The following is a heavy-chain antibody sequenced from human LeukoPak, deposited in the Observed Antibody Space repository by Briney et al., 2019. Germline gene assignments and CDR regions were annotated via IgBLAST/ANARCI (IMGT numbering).Heavy chain of an antibody. CDR1: GGPISGYH. Sequence: PSETLSLTCNVSGGPISGYHWSWIRQPPGKGLEWIGYIYYSGSTNYNPSLKSRVTISVDTSKNQFSLKLSSVTAADTAVYYCARDYDIVVVPAAPRGGFDPWGQGTLVTVSS. V-gene: IGHV4-59*01. D-gene: IGHD2-2*01. CDR2: IYYSGST. CDR3: ARDYDIVVVPAAPRGGFDP. J-gene: IGHJ5*02.